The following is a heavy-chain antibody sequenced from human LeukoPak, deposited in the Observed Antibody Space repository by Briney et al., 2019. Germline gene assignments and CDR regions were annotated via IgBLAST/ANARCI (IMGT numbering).Heavy chain of an antibody. D-gene: IGHD2-2*02. CDR3: ARGGYCSSTSCYRGNNWFDP. J-gene: IGHJ5*02. Sequence: AASVKVSCKASGYTFTGYHMHWVRQAPGQGLEWMGRINPNSGDTNYAQKFQGRVTMTRDTSISTAYMELSRLRSDDTAVYYCARGGYCSSTSCYRGNNWFDPWGQGTLVTVSS. V-gene: IGHV1-2*06. CDR1: GYTFTGYH. CDR2: INPNSGDT.